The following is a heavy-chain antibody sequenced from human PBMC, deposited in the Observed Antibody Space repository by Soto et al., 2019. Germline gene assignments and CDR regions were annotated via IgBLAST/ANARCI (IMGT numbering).Heavy chain of an antibody. CDR3: AHSPAAAMFDY. CDR1: GGAYSCYS. D-gene: IGHD2-2*01. Sequence: SAKPTSKAPGGAYSCYSMSWVRQAPGQGLEWMGGIIPIFGTANYAQKFQGRVTITADESTSTAYMELSSLRSEDTAVYYCAHSPAAAMFDYWGQGTLVTVSS. J-gene: IGHJ4*02. V-gene: IGHV1-69*13. CDR2: IIPIFGTA.